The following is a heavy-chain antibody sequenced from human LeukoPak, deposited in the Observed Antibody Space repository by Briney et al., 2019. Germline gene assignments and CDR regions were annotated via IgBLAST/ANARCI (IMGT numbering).Heavy chain of an antibody. CDR2: IWYDGSNK. J-gene: IGHJ3*02. CDR1: GFTFSNYD. V-gene: IGHV3-33*01. CDR3: ARDDYGGKLDI. Sequence: GGSLRLSCAASGFTFSNYDMHWVRQASGKGLEWVAVIWYDGSNKYYADSVKGRFTISRDNSKNTLYLQMNSLRAEDTAVYYCARDDYGGKLDIWGQGTVVTVSS. D-gene: IGHD4-23*01.